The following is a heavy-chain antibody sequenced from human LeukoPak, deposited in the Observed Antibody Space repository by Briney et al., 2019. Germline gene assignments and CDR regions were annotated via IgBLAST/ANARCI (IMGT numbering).Heavy chain of an antibody. CDR1: GDTVSTDTVG. CDR3: ARTMGYSYGSHYYYFAMDV. V-gene: IGHV6-1*01. CDR2: TYFRSTWHF. D-gene: IGHD5-18*01. J-gene: IGHJ6*02. Sequence: SQTLSLTCAISGDTVSTDTVGWNWIRHSPSRGFECLGRTYFRSTWHFEYAVSVKGRISLDPDTSKNQFSLQLNSVTPEDTAVYYCARTMGYSYGSHYYYFAMDVWGQGTAVTVSS.